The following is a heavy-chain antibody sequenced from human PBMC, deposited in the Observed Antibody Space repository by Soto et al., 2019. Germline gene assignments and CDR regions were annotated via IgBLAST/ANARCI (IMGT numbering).Heavy chain of an antibody. D-gene: IGHD3-10*02. Sequence: ASVKVSCKPCGYIFTSYDITWVGQAPGQGLEWMGWITGYSGTASYAQKFQGRVTMTTDASTSTAYMELRSLRSDDTAVYYCAREGPYVAGGRASLGYWGQGTLVTVSS. CDR2: ITGYSGTA. CDR3: AREGPYVAGGRASLGY. J-gene: IGHJ4*02. V-gene: IGHV1-18*01. CDR1: GYIFTSYD.